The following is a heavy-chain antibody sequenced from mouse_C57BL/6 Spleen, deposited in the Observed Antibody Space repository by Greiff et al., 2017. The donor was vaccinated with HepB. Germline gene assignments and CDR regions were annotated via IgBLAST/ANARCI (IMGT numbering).Heavy chain of an antibody. J-gene: IGHJ2*01. CDR2: IHPNSGST. CDR3: ARSDYDGFDG. CDR1: GYTFTSYW. V-gene: IGHV1-64*01. D-gene: IGHD2-4*01. Sequence: QVQLQHPGAELVKPGASVKLSCKASGYTFTSYWMHWVKQRPGQGLEWIGMIHPNSGSTNYNEKFKSKATLTVDKSSSTAYMQLSSLTSEDSAVYYCARSDYDGFDGCGQGTTLTVSS.